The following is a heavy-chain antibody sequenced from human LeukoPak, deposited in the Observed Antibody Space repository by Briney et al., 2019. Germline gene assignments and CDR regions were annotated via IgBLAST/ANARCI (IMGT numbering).Heavy chain of an antibody. CDR1: GYTFTGYY. J-gene: IGHJ4*02. V-gene: IGHV1-2*02. CDR2: INPNSGGT. D-gene: IGHD5-12*01. Sequence: GASVKVSCKASGYTFTGYYMHWVRQAPGQGLEWMGWINPNSGGTNYAQKFQGRVTMTRDTSISTAYMELSRLRSDDTAVYYCARVGYSGYDYLSFVDYWGQGTLVTVSS. CDR3: ARVGYSGYDYLSFVDY.